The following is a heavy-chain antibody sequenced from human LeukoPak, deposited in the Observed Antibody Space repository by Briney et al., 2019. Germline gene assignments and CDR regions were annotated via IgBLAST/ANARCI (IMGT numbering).Heavy chain of an antibody. J-gene: IGHJ5*02. V-gene: IGHV3-48*03. Sequence: EPGGSLRLSCAASGFTFSSYEMNWVRQAPGKGLEWVSYISSSGSTIYYADSVKGRFTISRDNTKNSLYLQMNSLRAEDTAVYYCASIVVVPAAISWGQGTLVTVSS. D-gene: IGHD2-2*02. CDR3: ASIVVVPAAIS. CDR1: GFTFSSYE. CDR2: ISSSGSTI.